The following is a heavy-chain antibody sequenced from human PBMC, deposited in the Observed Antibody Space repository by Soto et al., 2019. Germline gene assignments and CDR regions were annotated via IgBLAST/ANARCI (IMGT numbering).Heavy chain of an antibody. CDR1: GYTLTELS. D-gene: IGHD1-7*01. V-gene: IGHV1-24*01. J-gene: IGHJ4*02. CDR3: ATGINWNYVLDY. CDR2: FDPEDGET. Sequence: ASVKVSCKVSGYTLTELSMHWVRQAPGKGLEWMGGFDPEDGETIYAQKFQGRVAMTEDTSTDTAYMELSSLRSEDTAVYYCATGINWNYVLDYWGQGTLVTVSS.